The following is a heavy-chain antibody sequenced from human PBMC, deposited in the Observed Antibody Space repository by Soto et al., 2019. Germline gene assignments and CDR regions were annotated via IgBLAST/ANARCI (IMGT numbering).Heavy chain of an antibody. D-gene: IGHD3-22*01. J-gene: IGHJ1*01. Sequence: SAKVSCNASGGTFSSYAISWVRQAPGQGLEWMGGIIPIFGTANYAQKFQGRVTITADESTSTAYMELSSLRSEDTAVYYCAPTKYYYDSSGYYLAGSPEYFQHWGQGTLVTSPQ. CDR2: IIPIFGTA. CDR3: APTKYYYDSSGYYLAGSPEYFQH. CDR1: GGTFSSYA. V-gene: IGHV1-69*13.